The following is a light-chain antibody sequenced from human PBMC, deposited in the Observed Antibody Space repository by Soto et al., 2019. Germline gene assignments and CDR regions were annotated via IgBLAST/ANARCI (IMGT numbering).Light chain of an antibody. Sequence: QSVLTQPPSVSGSPGQRVTISCTGSSSNIGAGYDVHWYQQQPGTAPKLLIYDISNRHSGVPDRFSGSKSGTSASLAITGLQAADEADYYCQSYDSSLSGVVFGGGTKLTVL. CDR1: SSNIGAGYD. V-gene: IGLV1-40*01. J-gene: IGLJ2*01. CDR2: DIS. CDR3: QSYDSSLSGVV.